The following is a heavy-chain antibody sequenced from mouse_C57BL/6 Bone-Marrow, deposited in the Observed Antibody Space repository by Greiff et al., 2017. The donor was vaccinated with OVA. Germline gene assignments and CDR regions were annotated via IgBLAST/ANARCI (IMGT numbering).Heavy chain of an antibody. J-gene: IGHJ3*01. CDR1: GYTFTDYY. D-gene: IGHD2-3*01. V-gene: IGHV1-19*01. CDR3: ARSGYYVPFAY. Sequence: EVQLQQSGPVLVKPGASVKMSCKASGYTFTDYYMNWVKQSHGKSLEWIGVINPYNGGTSYNQKFKGKATLTVDKSSSTAYMELNSLTSEDSAVYYCARSGYYVPFAYWGQGTLVTVSA. CDR2: INPYNGGT.